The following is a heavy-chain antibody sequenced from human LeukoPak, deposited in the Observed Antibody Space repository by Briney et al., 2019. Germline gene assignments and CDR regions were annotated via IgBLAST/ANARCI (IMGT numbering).Heavy chain of an antibody. CDR1: GFTVSSNY. CDR2: IYSGGST. D-gene: IGHD1-26*01. CDR3: ARDLVESYCCAFDI. Sequence: GSLRLSCAASGFTVSSNYMSWVRQAPGKGLEWVSVIYSGGSTYYADSVRGRFTISRDNSKNTLYLQMNSLRAEDTAVYYCARDLVESYCCAFDIWGQGTMVTVSS. V-gene: IGHV3-66*02. J-gene: IGHJ3*02.